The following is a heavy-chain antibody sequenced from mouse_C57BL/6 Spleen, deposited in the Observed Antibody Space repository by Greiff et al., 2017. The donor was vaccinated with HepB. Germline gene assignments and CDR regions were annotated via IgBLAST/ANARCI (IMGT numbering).Heavy chain of an antibody. CDR3: ARLGGYTGTFAY. Sequence: VQLQQSGPELVKPGASVKISCKASGYTFTDYYMNWVKQSHGKSLEWIGDINPNNGGTSYNQKFKGKATLTVDKSSSTAYMELRSLTSEDSAVYYCARLGGYTGTFAYWGQGTLVTVSA. CDR1: GYTFTDYY. V-gene: IGHV1-26*01. D-gene: IGHD4-1*01. CDR2: INPNNGGT. J-gene: IGHJ3*01.